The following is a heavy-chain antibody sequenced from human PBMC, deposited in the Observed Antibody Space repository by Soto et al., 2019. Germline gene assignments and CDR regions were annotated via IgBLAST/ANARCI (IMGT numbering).Heavy chain of an antibody. J-gene: IGHJ6*02. Sequence: QVQLQESGPGLVKPSETLSLTCTVSGGTISRYYWSWIRQPPGKGLEWIGCMYNTGGTVYNPSFKSRVTISVDTSKNQFSLKLNSVTAADTAVYYCARDLWGYCGTACYPLDVWGQGTTVTVSS. D-gene: IGHD2-21*02. CDR3: ARDLWGYCGTACYPLDV. CDR2: MYNTGGT. V-gene: IGHV4-59*01. CDR1: GGTISRYY.